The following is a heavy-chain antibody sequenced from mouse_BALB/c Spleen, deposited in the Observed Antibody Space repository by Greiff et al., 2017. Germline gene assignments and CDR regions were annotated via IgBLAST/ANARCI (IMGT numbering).Heavy chain of an antibody. CDR2: ISYSGST. CDR3: ARHYGNYALFAY. J-gene: IGHJ3*01. D-gene: IGHD2-1*01. Sequence: EVQLQQSGPGLVKPSQSLSLTCTVTGYSITSDYVCNWIRQLPGNKLGWMDYISYSGSTSYNPSLKSRISITRDTSKNQFFLQLNSVTTEDTATYYCARHYGNYALFAYWGQGTLVTVSA. CDR1: GYSITSDYV. V-gene: IGHV3-2*02.